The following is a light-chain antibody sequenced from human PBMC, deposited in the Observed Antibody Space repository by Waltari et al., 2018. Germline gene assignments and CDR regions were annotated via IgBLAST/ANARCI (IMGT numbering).Light chain of an antibody. Sequence: DIQMTQSPSSVSASVGDRVTLTCRASQALSSRLAWYQPKPGKAPKLLIFDASSLYTGVPSRFSGSGSGTDVTLTIRSLQPEDFATYYCQQVNSFPRTFGQGTKVEVK. J-gene: IGKJ1*01. CDR1: QALSSR. V-gene: IGKV1-12*01. CDR3: QQVNSFPRT. CDR2: DAS.